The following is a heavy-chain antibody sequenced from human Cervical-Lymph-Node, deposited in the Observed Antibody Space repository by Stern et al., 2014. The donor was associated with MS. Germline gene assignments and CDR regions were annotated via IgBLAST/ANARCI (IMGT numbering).Heavy chain of an antibody. Sequence: VQLVQSGGGVVQPGRSLRLSCAASGFIFSNYGMHWVRQAPGKGLQWVAVISYDGGNEDYTDSVKGRFTISRDNSKNTLYLEMNSLRPEDTAVYFCASGGKKDLGTIHHWGKGTLVTVSS. D-gene: IGHD3-16*01. CDR2: ISYDGGNE. V-gene: IGHV3-30*03. CDR3: ASGGKKDLGTIHH. CDR1: GFIFSNYG. J-gene: IGHJ5*02.